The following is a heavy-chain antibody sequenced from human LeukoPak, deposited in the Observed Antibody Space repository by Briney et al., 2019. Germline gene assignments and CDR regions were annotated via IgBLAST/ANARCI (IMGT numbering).Heavy chain of an antibody. CDR1: GFTVSSNY. CDR2: IYSGGST. D-gene: IGHD3-10*01. J-gene: IGHJ3*02. V-gene: IGHV3-53*01. CDR3: ARPTYGAFDI. Sequence: GGSLRLSCAASGFTVSSNYMSWVRQAPGKGLEWVSVIYSGGSTYYADSVKGRFTISRDDSKNTLYLQMNSLRAEDTAVYYCARPTYGAFDIWGQGTMVTVSS.